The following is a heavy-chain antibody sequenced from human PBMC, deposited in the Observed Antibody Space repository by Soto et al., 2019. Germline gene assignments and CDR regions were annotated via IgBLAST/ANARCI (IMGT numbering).Heavy chain of an antibody. V-gene: IGHV1-18*01. D-gene: IGHD2-2*01. Sequence: NVSCKASVYTFTSYGISWVRQATRQVLELMGWISAYNGNTNYAQKLQGRVTMTTDTSTSTAYMELRSLRSDDTAVYYCAGNYCSSTSCSYYYYYYGMDVWGKGTTVTVSS. CDR2: ISAYNGNT. CDR3: AGNYCSSTSCSYYYYYYGMDV. CDR1: VYTFTSYG. J-gene: IGHJ6*04.